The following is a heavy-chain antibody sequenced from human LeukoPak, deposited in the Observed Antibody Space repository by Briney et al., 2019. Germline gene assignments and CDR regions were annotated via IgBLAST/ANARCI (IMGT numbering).Heavy chain of an antibody. Sequence: GGSLRLSCVGSGFTFSSYEMNWVRQAPGKGLEWVSYISSSGSIIYYADSVKGRFTISRDNAKNSLYLQMNSLRAEDTAVYYCARDHDYDSSEDYFDYWGQGTLVTVSS. CDR2: ISSSGSII. J-gene: IGHJ4*02. CDR1: GFTFSSYE. D-gene: IGHD3-22*01. CDR3: ARDHDYDSSEDYFDY. V-gene: IGHV3-48*03.